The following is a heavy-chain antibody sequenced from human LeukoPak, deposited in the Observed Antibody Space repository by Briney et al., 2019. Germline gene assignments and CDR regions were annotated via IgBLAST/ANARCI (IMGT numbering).Heavy chain of an antibody. CDR3: ARVGYDSSSWYDPLYYFDY. D-gene: IGHD6-13*01. J-gene: IGHJ4*02. V-gene: IGHV4-59*01. CDR1: GGSISSYY. CDR2: IYYSGST. Sequence: SETLSLTCTVSGGSISSYYWSWIRQPPGKGLEWIGYIYYSGSTNYNPSPKSRVTISVDTSKNQFSLKLSSVTAADTAVYYCARVGYDSSSWYDPLYYFDYWGQGTLVTVSS.